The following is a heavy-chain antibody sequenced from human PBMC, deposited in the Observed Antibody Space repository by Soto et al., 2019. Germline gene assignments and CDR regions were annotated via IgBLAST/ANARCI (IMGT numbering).Heavy chain of an antibody. CDR3: AKDCWVVEAGTPYVFYYYGMDV. CDR2: ISYDGSNK. D-gene: IGHD6-19*01. CDR1: GFTFSSYG. Sequence: PGGSLRLSCAASGFTFSSYGMHWVRQAPGKGLEWVAVISYDGSNKYYADSVKGRFTISRDNSKNTLYLQMNSLRAEDTAVYYCAKDCWVVEAGTPYVFYYYGMDVWGQGTTVTVS. J-gene: IGHJ6*02. V-gene: IGHV3-30*18.